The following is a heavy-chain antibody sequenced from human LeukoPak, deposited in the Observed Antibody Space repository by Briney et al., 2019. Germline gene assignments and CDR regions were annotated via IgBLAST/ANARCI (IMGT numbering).Heavy chain of an antibody. Sequence: GGSLRLSCAASGFTVSSNYMSWVRQAPGKGVEWVSVIYSGGSTYYADSVKGRFTISRDNSKNTLYLQMNSLRAEDTAVYYCARGVDYSSDDYWGQGTLVTVSS. J-gene: IGHJ4*02. D-gene: IGHD2-15*01. CDR1: GFTVSSNY. CDR3: ARGVDYSSDDY. CDR2: IYSGGST. V-gene: IGHV3-66*01.